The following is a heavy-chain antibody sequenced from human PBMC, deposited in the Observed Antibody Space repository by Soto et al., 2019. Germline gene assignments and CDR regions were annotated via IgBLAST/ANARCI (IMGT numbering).Heavy chain of an antibody. Sequence: EVQLLESGGGSVQPGGSLRLSCAASGFTFSSYAMHWVHRPPGKGLEWVSSISGSGGTAYYADSVKGRFSISRDSLVNTLYLQMNSLRAEDTAVYYCAKVREQNWNFDYWGQGTLVTVSP. D-gene: IGHD1-1*01. V-gene: IGHV3-23*01. CDR1: GFTFSSYA. CDR3: AKVREQNWNFDY. CDR2: ISGSGGTA. J-gene: IGHJ4*02.